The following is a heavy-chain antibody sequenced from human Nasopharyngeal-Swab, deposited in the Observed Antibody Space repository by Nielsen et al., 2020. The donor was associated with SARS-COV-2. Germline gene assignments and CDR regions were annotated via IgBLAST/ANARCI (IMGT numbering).Heavy chain of an antibody. D-gene: IGHD2-15*01. CDR1: GFTFSSLW. Sequence: GESLKISCAASGFTFSSLWMSWVRQVPGKGLERVADINPDGSEKFYVDSVKGRFTISRDNAKNSMSLQMNSLRVEDTAVYYCARDWSRAADVWGQGTMVTVSS. V-gene: IGHV3-7*01. CDR3: ARDWSRAADV. J-gene: IGHJ3*01. CDR2: INPDGSEK.